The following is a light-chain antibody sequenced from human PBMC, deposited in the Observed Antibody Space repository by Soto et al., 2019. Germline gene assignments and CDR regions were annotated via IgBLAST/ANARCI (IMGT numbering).Light chain of an antibody. J-gene: IGLJ3*02. CDR2: DTN. Sequence: QSVLTQPPSVSAAPGQKVTISCSGSNSNTGNNYVSWYQQVPGTAPKLLIYDTNKRPPGIPDRFSGSKSATSATLGITGLQTGDEADYYCGAAGVFGGGTKLTVL. V-gene: IGLV1-51*01. CDR3: GAAGV. CDR1: NSNTGNNY.